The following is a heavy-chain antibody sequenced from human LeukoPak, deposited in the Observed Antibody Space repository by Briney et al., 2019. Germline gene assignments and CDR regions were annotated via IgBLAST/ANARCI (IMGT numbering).Heavy chain of an antibody. J-gene: IGHJ4*02. D-gene: IGHD2/OR15-2a*01. Sequence: ASVKVSCKASGYTFTSYDTNWVRQATGQGLEWMGWMNPNSGNTDYAQKFQGRVTVTTDTATTTAYMELRSLRSDDTAVYYCARDRSNNDYGGQGTLFTVSS. V-gene: IGHV1-8*01. CDR1: GYTFTSYD. CDR2: MNPNSGNT. CDR3: ARDRSNNDY.